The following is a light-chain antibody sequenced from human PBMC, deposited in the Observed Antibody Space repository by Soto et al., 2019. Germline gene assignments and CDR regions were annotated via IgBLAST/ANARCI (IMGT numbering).Light chain of an antibody. CDR2: RNN. V-gene: IGLV1-47*01. Sequence: SVLTQPPSASGTPGQRVTISCSGSSSNIGSNYVYWYQQLPGTAPKLLIYRNNQRPSGVPDRFSGSKSGTSASLAISGLRSEDEADYYCAAWDDSLSVHYVFGTGTKLTVL. CDR1: SSNIGSNY. J-gene: IGLJ1*01. CDR3: AAWDDSLSVHYV.